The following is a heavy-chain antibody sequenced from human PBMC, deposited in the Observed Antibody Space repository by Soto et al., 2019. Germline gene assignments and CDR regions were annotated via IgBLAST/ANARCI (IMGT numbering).Heavy chain of an antibody. J-gene: IGHJ4*02. Sequence: QVQLQESGPGLVKPSETLSLTCTVSGGSISSYYWSWIRQPPGKGLEWIGYIYYSGGTNYNPSLKSRVTISVDSSKNHFFLKLSSVTAADTAVYYCARRYGGNLDYWGQGTLVTVSS. CDR2: IYYSGGT. CDR1: GGSISSYY. D-gene: IGHD1-26*01. CDR3: ARRYGGNLDY. V-gene: IGHV4-59*08.